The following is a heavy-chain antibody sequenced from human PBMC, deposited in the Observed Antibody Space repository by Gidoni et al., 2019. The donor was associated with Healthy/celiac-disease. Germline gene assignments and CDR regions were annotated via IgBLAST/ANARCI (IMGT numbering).Heavy chain of an antibody. CDR1: GFTLSSYS. CDR2: ISNGPNYI. Sequence: EVQRAEAGGGLAKPGGSLRLACSASGFTLSSYSMNWVRQAPGKGLEWVSSISNGPNYIYYADSVKGRFTISRDDAKNSLYLQMNSLRAEDTALYYCARVFGVVISDYGMDVWGQGTTVTVSS. D-gene: IGHD3-3*01. J-gene: IGHJ6*02. CDR3: ARVFGVVISDYGMDV. V-gene: IGHV3-21*01.